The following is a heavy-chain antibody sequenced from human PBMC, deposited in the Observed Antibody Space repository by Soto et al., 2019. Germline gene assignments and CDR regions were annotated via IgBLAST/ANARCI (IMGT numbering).Heavy chain of an antibody. Sequence: QVQLQESGPGLVKPSETLSLTCTVSGGSISSYYWSWIRQPPGKGLEWIWYIYYSGSTNYNPSLKRRVTISVDKSKNQFSLKLSSVTAADTAVYYCARGAPRGYDFWSGYSITTASWFDPWGQGTLVTVSS. D-gene: IGHD3-3*01. CDR3: ARGAPRGYDFWSGYSITTASWFDP. J-gene: IGHJ5*02. CDR1: GGSISSYY. CDR2: IYYSGST. V-gene: IGHV4-59*01.